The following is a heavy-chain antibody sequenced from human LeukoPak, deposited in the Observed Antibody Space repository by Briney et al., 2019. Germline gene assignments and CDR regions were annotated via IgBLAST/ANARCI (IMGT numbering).Heavy chain of an antibody. D-gene: IGHD3-22*01. Sequence: SETLSLTCTVSGGSISSGDYYWSWIRQPPGTGLEWIGYIYYSGSTYYNPSLKSRVTISVDTSKNQFSLKLSSVTAADTAVYHCARAPQYYYDSSGQYGMDVWGQGTTVTVSS. CDR2: IYYSGST. J-gene: IGHJ6*02. CDR1: GGSISSGDYY. V-gene: IGHV4-30-4*01. CDR3: ARAPQYYYDSSGQYGMDV.